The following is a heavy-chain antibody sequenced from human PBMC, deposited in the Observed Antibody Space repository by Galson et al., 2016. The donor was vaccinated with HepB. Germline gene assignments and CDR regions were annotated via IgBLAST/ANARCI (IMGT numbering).Heavy chain of an antibody. V-gene: IGHV3-21*01. Sequence: SLRLSCAASGFSFVGYSMNWVRQAPGKGLERVSFISSDSDYIYYAGSVRGRFTISRDNAKNSLYLQMNSLRAEDTAVYYCASLAAAGAGDGMDVWGQGTTVTVSS. J-gene: IGHJ6*02. CDR3: ASLAAAGAGDGMDV. D-gene: IGHD6-13*01. CDR1: GFSFVGYS. CDR2: ISSDSDYI.